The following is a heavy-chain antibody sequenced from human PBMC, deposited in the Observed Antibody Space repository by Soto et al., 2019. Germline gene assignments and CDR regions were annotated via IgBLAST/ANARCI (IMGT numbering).Heavy chain of an antibody. J-gene: IGHJ4*02. CDR2: ISSSSSYI. CDR1: GFTFSSYS. CDR3: ARGVPATQLYFDY. Sequence: GGSLRLSCAASGFTFSSYSMNWVRQAPGKGLEWVSSISSSSSYIYYADSVKGRFTISRDNAKNSLYLQMNSLRAEDTAVYYCARGVPATQLYFDYWGQGTLVTVSS. V-gene: IGHV3-21*01. D-gene: IGHD2-2*01.